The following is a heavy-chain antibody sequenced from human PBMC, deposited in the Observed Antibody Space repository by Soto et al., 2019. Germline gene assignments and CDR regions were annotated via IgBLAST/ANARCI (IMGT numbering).Heavy chain of an antibody. CDR1: GCSCSSFA. V-gene: IGHV3-23*01. CDR3: VKSRGRLLWLGEIYYSAS. CDR2: ITFSGGGT. Sequence: GAVRLSCAASGCSCSSFAMSWVRQAPGKGLEWVSAITFSGGGTYFADSVKGRFTVSRDNSKDTVYLQMNSLRTEDTAVYHCVKSRGRLLWLGEIYYSASWGQGTLVTVSS. D-gene: IGHD3-10*01. J-gene: IGHJ4*02.